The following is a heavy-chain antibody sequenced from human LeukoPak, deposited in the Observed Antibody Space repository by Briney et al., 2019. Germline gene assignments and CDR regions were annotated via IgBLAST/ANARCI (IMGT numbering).Heavy chain of an antibody. D-gene: IGHD2-15*01. CDR1: GFSFTSYA. Sequence: GGSLRLSCAASGFSFTSYAMSWVRQAPGKGLEWVGRIKSKIDGGTIDYAASVKGRFTISRDDSRNTLYLQMNSLKIEDTAVYYCATRRQDGWWGQGTLATVSS. V-gene: IGHV3-15*01. CDR2: IKSKIDGGTI. CDR3: ATRRQDGW. J-gene: IGHJ4*02.